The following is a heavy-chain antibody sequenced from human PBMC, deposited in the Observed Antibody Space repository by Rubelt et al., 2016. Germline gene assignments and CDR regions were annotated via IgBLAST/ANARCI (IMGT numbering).Heavy chain of an antibody. D-gene: IGHD3-16*01. V-gene: IGHV1-24*01. CDR3: RGIWGSYVDY. CDR2: FDPEDGET. J-gene: IGHJ4*02. CDR1: GYTLTELS. Sequence: QVQLVLSGAEVKKPGASVKVSCKVSGYTLTELSMHWVRQAPGKGLEWMGGFDPEDGETIYAHNVQGRVTMTEDTATATAYMELSSLGSEDTAVYYCRGIWGSYVDYWGQGTLVTVSS.